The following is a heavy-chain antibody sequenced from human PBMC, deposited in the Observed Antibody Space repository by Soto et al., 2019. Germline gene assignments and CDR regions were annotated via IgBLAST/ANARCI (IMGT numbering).Heavy chain of an antibody. CDR2: ISARRGST. V-gene: IGHV3-23*01. CDR1: GFTFDSHE. Sequence: EVHLLESGGGLVQPGGSLRLSCAASGFTFDSHEMSWVRQAPGKRLAWVSTISARRGSTYYAPSVKGRFTVPRDNSKNTLYLQMSSLRDEDTALYSCAKHCVSASCYARHFDSWGQGTLVTVSS. J-gene: IGHJ4*02. CDR3: AKHCVSASCYARHFDS. D-gene: IGHD2-2*01.